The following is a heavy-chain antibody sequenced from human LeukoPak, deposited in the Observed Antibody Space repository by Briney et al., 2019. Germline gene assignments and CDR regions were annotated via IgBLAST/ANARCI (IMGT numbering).Heavy chain of an antibody. V-gene: IGHV1-8*01. J-gene: IGHJ4*02. CDR2: MSPNSGDT. D-gene: IGHD6-19*01. CDR1: GYTFTSYD. CDR3: ARGAVAGTGFDY. Sequence: ASVKVSCKASGYTFTSYDFNWVRQATGQRPEWMGWMSPNSGDTGYAQKFQDRVTMTRNTSISTGYMELSSLRSDDTAVYYCARGAVAGTGFDYWGQGTLVTVSS.